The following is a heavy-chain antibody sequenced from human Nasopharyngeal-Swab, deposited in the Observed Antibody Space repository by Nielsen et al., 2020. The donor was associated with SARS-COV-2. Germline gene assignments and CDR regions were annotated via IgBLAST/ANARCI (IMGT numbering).Heavy chain of an antibody. V-gene: IGHV1-18*01. CDR1: GYTFTSYG. CDR3: ARDPQGDWNYDPSFDY. CDR2: ISAYNGNT. D-gene: IGHD1-7*01. J-gene: IGHJ4*02. Sequence: GESLKISCKASGYTFTSYGISWVRQAPGQGLEWMGWISAYNGNTNYAQKLQGRVTMTTDTSTSTAYMELRSLRSDDTAVYYCARDPQGDWNYDPSFDYWGQGTLVTVSS.